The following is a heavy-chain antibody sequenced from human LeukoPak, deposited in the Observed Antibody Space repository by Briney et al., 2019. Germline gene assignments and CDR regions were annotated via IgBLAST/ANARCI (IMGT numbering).Heavy chain of an antibody. CDR2: IRYDGSNK. Sequence: GGSLRLSCAASGFTFSSYGMHWVRQALGKGLEWVAFIRYDGSNKYYADSVKGRFTISRDNSKNTLYLQMNSLRAEGTAVYYCAKPSGRYYYYMDVWGKGTTVTISS. CDR3: AKPSGRYYYYMDV. V-gene: IGHV3-30*02. D-gene: IGHD3-10*01. CDR1: GFTFSSYG. J-gene: IGHJ6*03.